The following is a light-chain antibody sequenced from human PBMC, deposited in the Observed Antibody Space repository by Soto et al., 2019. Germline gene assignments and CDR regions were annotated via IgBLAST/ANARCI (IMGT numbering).Light chain of an antibody. J-gene: IGKJ1*01. V-gene: IGKV1-5*03. CDR1: QSISSW. Sequence: IQLTPSHSTLSASVGDRVTITCRASQSISSWRAWYQQKPGKAPKLLIYKASTLKSGVPSRFSGSGSGTEFTLTISSLQPDDFATYYCQHYNSYSEEFGQGTKVDIK. CDR2: KAS. CDR3: QHYNSYSEE.